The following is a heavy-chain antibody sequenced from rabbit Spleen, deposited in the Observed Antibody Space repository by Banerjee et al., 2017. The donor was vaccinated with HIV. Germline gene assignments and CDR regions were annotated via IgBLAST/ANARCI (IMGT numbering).Heavy chain of an antibody. Sequence: QSLEESGGDLVKPGASLTLTCTASGLDFSGDSYDSYMCWVRQAPGKGLEWIACIDIGSSGFTYFANWAKGRFTISKTSSTTVTLQMTSLTAADTATYFCARDTSSSFSSYGMDLWGPGTLVTVS. D-gene: IGHD1-1*01. J-gene: IGHJ6*01. CDR3: ARDTSSSFSSYGMDL. CDR1: GLDFSGDSY. CDR2: IDIGSSGFT. V-gene: IGHV1S40*01.